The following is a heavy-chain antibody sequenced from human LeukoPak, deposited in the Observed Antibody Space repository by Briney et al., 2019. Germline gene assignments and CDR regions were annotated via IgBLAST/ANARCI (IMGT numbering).Heavy chain of an antibody. CDR3: ASHYDFWSGHHY. CDR2: IKQGGSEK. CDR1: GFTFSSYW. J-gene: IGHJ4*02. Sequence: PGGSLRLSCAASGFTFSSYWMSWVRQAPGKGLEWVANIKQGGSEKYYVDSVKGRFTISRDNAKNTLYLQMNSLRAEDTAVYYWASHYDFWSGHHYWGQGTLVTVSS. D-gene: IGHD3-3*01. V-gene: IGHV3-7*01.